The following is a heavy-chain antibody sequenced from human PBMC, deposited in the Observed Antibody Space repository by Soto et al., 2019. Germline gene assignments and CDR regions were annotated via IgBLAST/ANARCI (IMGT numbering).Heavy chain of an antibody. V-gene: IGHV4-59*01. CDR1: CSSIPSYY. Sequence: SDTQYLTLPIVCSSIPSYYWSWMMQPPWMGLECIVYIYYSGSTNYNPSLKSRVTISVDTSKNQFSLKLSSVTAADTAVYYCARGYRPELLYGDYVSFNAFDIWGQGTMVT. J-gene: IGHJ3*02. CDR3: ARGYRPELLYGDYVSFNAFDI. D-gene: IGHD4-17*01. CDR2: IYYSGST.